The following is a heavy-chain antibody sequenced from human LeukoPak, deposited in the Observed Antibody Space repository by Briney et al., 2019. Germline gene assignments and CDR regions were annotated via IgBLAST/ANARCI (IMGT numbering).Heavy chain of an antibody. D-gene: IGHD3-10*01. CDR2: ISGSGGST. J-gene: IGHJ4*02. CDR3: AKGYGSGSYPWAFGY. CDR1: GFTFSSYA. Sequence: GGSLRLSCAASGFTFSSYAMSWVRQAPGKGLEWVSAISGSGGSTYYADSVKGRFTISRDNSKNTLYLQMDSLRAEDTAVYYCAKGYGSGSYPWAFGYWGQGTLVTVSS. V-gene: IGHV3-23*01.